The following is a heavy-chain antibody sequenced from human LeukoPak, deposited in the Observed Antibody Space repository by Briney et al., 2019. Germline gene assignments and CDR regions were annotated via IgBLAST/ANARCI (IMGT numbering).Heavy chain of an antibody. D-gene: IGHD6-19*01. Sequence: PSETLSLTCAVYGGSFSGYYWSWIRQPPGKGLEWIGEINHSGSTNYNPSLKSRVTISVDTSKNQFSLKLSSVTAADTAVYYCAREGGYSSGWPFDYWGQGTLVTVPS. V-gene: IGHV4-34*01. J-gene: IGHJ4*02. CDR2: INHSGST. CDR1: GGSFSGYY. CDR3: AREGGYSSGWPFDY.